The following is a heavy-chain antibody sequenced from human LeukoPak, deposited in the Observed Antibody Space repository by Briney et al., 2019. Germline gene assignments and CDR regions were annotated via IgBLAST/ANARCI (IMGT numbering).Heavy chain of an antibody. J-gene: IGHJ4*02. CDR1: GGSISSYY. D-gene: IGHD6-6*01. CDR3: ARLWDSSSSLDY. V-gene: IGHV4-59*08. Sequence: SETLSLTCTVSGGSISSYYWTWIRQPPGKGLGLEWIGYIYYSGGTNYNPSLKSRVTISIDTSKNQVTLRLSSVTAADTAVYYCARLWDSSSSLDYWGQGTLVTVSS. CDR2: IYYSGGT.